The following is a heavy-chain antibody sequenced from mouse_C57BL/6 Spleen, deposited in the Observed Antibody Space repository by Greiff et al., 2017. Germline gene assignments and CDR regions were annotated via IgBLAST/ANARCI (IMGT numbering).Heavy chain of an antibody. D-gene: IGHD2-1*01. CDR1: GYTFTSYW. J-gene: IGHJ4*01. CDR3: ARDGNYYYAMDY. V-gene: IGHV1-53*01. CDR2: INPSNGGT. Sequence: QVQLQQPGTELVKPGASVKLSCKASGYTFTSYWMHWVKQRPGQGLEWIGNINPSNGGTNYNEKFKSKATLTVDKSSSTAYMQLSSLTSEDSAVXYCARDGNYYYAMDYWGQGTSVTVSS.